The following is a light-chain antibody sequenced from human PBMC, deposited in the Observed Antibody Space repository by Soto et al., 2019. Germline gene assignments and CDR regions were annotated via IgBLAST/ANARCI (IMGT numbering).Light chain of an antibody. CDR2: DAS. CDR1: RSISGQ. CDR3: QQYSAYPVT. J-gene: IGKJ4*01. V-gene: IGKV1-5*01. Sequence: DIQMTQSPSTLSATAGDRVTITCRASRSISGQLAWYQQRPGKVPNLLITDASNLNGGVPSRFSGSGSGTEFTLTISSLQPDDIATYYCQQYSAYPVTFGGGTKVDIK.